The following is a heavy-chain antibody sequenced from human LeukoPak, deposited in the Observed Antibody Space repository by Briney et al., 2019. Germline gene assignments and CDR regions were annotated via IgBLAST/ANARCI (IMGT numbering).Heavy chain of an antibody. D-gene: IGHD6-6*01. V-gene: IGHV3-66*02. CDR2: IYSGGST. J-gene: IGHJ4*02. CDR3: ARLEYSSTGNY. CDR1: GFTVSSNY. Sequence: HPGGSLRLSXAASGFTVSSNYMSWVRQAPGKGVEWVSVIYSGGSTYYADSVKGRFTISRDNSKNTLYLQMNSLRAEDTAVYYCARLEYSSTGNYWGQGTLVTVSS.